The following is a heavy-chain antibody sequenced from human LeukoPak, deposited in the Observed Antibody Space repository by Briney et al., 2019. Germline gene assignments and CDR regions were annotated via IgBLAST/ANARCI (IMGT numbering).Heavy chain of an antibody. CDR3: ARGRYNWNRPDAFDI. V-gene: IGHV3-11*04. J-gene: IGHJ3*02. Sequence: GGSLRLSCAASGFTFSDYYMSWIRQAPGKGLEWVSYISSSGSTIYYADSVKGRFTISRDNAKNSLYLQMNSLRAEDTAVYYSARGRYNWNRPDAFDIWGQGTMVTVSS. D-gene: IGHD1-20*01. CDR2: ISSSGSTI. CDR1: GFTFSDYY.